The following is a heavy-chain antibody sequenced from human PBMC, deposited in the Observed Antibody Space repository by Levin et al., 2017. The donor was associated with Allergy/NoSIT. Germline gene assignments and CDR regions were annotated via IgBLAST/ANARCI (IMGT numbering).Heavy chain of an antibody. J-gene: IGHJ4*02. CDR1: GVSISSSHW. D-gene: IGHD3-10*01. CDR3: ARRAYYGSGSEYVSFEF. CDR2: IYHTGST. Sequence: SSETLSLTCDVSGVSISSSHWWSWVRQPPGKGLEWIGEIYHTGSTNYNPSLKSRVTISVDKSRNQFSLTVNSVTAADTAMYYCARRAYYGSGSEYVSFEFWGQGTLVTVSS. V-gene: IGHV4-4*02.